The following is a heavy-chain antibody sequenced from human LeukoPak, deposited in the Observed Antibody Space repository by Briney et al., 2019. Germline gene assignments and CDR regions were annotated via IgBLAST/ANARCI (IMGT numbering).Heavy chain of an antibody. CDR1: GFTFSSYW. D-gene: IGHD2-8*01. Sequence: GGSLRLSCAASGFTFSSYWMTWVRQAPGKGLEWVASIREDGSQKTAVDSVRGRFTISRDNAKNSVYLQMDSLRAEDTAVYYCARGPTNGQAFDYWGQGTLVTVSS. V-gene: IGHV3-7*01. J-gene: IGHJ4*02. CDR2: IREDGSQK. CDR3: ARGPTNGQAFDY.